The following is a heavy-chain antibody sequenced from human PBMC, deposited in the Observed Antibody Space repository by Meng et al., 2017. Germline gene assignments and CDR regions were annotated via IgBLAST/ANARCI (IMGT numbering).Heavy chain of an antibody. J-gene: IGHJ4*02. V-gene: IGHV4-59*01. CDR2: IYYSGST. Sequence: SETLSLTCTVSGGSISSYYWSWIRQPRGKGLEWIGYIYYSGSTNYNPSLKSRVTISVDTSKNQFSLKLSTVTAADTAVYYCAMGGIVDYHFDYWGQGTLVTVSS. D-gene: IGHD1-26*01. CDR1: GGSISSYY. CDR3: AMGGIVDYHFDY.